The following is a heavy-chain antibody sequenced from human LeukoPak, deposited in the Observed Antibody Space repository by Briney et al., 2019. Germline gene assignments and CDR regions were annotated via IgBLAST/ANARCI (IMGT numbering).Heavy chain of an antibody. V-gene: IGHV1-69*06. CDR1: GGTFSSYA. CDR2: IIPIFGRA. Sequence: SVKVSCKASGGTFSSYAISWVRQAPGQGLEWMGGIIPIFGRANYAQKFQGRVTITADKSTSTAYMELSSLRSEDTAVYYCARGTIAVAGYFDYWGQGTLVTVSS. J-gene: IGHJ4*02. CDR3: ARGTIAVAGYFDY. D-gene: IGHD6-19*01.